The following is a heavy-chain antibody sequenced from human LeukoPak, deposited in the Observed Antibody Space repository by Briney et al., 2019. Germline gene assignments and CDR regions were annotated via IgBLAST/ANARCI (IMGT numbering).Heavy chain of an antibody. D-gene: IGHD6-19*01. CDR1: GYTFTSYY. V-gene: IGHV1-46*01. Sequence: ASVKVSCKASGYTFTSYYMHWVRQAPGQGLEWMGIINPSGGSTSYAQKFQGRVTMTRDTSTSTAYMELSSLRSEDAAVYYCAREPQTGYSSGWPFDYWGQGTLVTVSS. CDR3: AREPQTGYSSGWPFDY. J-gene: IGHJ4*02. CDR2: INPSGGST.